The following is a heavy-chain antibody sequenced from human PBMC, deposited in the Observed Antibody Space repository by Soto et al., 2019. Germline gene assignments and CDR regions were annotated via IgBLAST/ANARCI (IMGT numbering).Heavy chain of an antibody. V-gene: IGHV3-30*18. J-gene: IGHJ6*02. CDR2: ISYDGSNK. D-gene: IGHD6-13*01. CDR3: AKDRLAAADYYYYGMDG. Sequence: GGSLRLSCAASGFTFSSYGMHWVRQAPGKGLEWVAVISYDGSNKYYADSVKGRFTISRDNSKNTLYLQMNSLRAEDTAVYYCAKDRLAAADYYYYGMDGWGQGTTVTVSS. CDR1: GFTFSSYG.